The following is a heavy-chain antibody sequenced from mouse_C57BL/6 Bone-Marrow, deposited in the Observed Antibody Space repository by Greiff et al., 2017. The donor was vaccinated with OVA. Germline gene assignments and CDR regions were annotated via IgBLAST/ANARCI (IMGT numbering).Heavy chain of an antibody. CDR2: INPNNGGT. CDR3: AREVGGLRSAWFAY. V-gene: IGHV1-26*01. D-gene: IGHD1-1*01. CDR1: GYTFTDYY. Sequence: VQLQQSGPELVKPGASVKISCKASGYTFTDYYMNWVKQSHGKSLEWIGDINPNNGGTSYNQKFKGKATLTVDKSSSTAYMELRSLTSEDSAVYYCAREVGGLRSAWFAYWGQGTLVTVSA. J-gene: IGHJ3*01.